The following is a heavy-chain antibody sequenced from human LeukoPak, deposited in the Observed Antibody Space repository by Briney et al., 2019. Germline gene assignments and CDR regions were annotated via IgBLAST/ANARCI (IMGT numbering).Heavy chain of an antibody. V-gene: IGHV1-18*01. D-gene: IGHD2-2*01. CDR2: ISAYNGNT. CDR3: AREENYCSGSTCPFDY. Sequence: ASVKVSCKASGYTFTSYGISWVRQAPGQGLEWMGWISAYNGNTNYAQKLQGRVTMTTDTSTSTAYMELRSLRSDDTAVYYCAREENYCSGSTCPFDYWGQGTLVTVSS. CDR1: GYTFTSYG. J-gene: IGHJ4*02.